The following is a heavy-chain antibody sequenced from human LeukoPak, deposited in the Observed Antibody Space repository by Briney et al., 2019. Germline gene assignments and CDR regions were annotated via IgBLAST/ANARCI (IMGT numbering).Heavy chain of an antibody. J-gene: IGHJ4*02. CDR1: GGTFSSYA. D-gene: IGHD1-26*01. V-gene: IGHV1-69*01. CDR3: ARAPLSWSYPSPLGY. Sequence: ASVKVSFKASGGTFSSYAISWVRQAPGQGLEWMGGIIPIFGTANYAQKFQGRVTITADESTSTAYMELSSLRSEDTAVYYCARAPLSWSYPSPLGYWGQGTLVTGSS. CDR2: IIPIFGTA.